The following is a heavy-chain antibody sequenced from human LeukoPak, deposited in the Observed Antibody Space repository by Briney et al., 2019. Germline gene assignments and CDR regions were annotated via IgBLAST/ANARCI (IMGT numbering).Heavy chain of an antibody. CDR3: ARDSYSSGAHFDY. D-gene: IGHD6-19*01. Sequence: PGGSLRLSCAASGFTFSSYWMHWVRQAPGKGLVWVSRINSDGSSTSYADSVKGRFTISSDNAKNTLYLQMNSLRAEDTAVYYCARDSYSSGAHFDYWGQGTLVTVSS. CDR2: INSDGSST. CDR1: GFTFSSYW. J-gene: IGHJ4*02. V-gene: IGHV3-74*01.